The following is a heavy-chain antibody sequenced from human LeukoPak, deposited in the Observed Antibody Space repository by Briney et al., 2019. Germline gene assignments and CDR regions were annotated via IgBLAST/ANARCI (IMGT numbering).Heavy chain of an antibody. CDR3: ASRVTANSVFDY. Sequence: ASVKVSCKASGYTFTSYGISWVRQAPGQGLEWMGWISAYNGNTNYAQKLQGRVTITTDTSTSTAYMELRSLRSEDTAIYYCASRVTANSVFDYWGQGTLVTVSS. CDR1: GYTFTSYG. CDR2: ISAYNGNT. V-gene: IGHV1-18*01. D-gene: IGHD2-21*02. J-gene: IGHJ4*02.